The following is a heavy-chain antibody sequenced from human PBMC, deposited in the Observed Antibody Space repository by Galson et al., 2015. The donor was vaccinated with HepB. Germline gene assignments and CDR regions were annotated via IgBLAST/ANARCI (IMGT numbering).Heavy chain of an antibody. CDR3: AKGDSSRAGTGYYLDS. D-gene: IGHD3/OR15-3a*01. CDR2: ISGSGATP. J-gene: IGHJ4*02. V-gene: IGHV3-23*01. CDR1: GFTFDTCA. Sequence: SLRLSCAASGFTFDTCAMSWVRQTPGKGLEWVSAISGSGATPYHADSVKGRFTISRDNSQNTVSLQMNSLRAEDTALYYCAKGDSSRAGTGYYLDSWGRGILVTVSS.